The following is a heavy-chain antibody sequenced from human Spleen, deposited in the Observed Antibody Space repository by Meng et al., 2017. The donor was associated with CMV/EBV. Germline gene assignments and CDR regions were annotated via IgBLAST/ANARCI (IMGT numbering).Heavy chain of an antibody. J-gene: IGHJ4*02. Sequence: SCTAYGSTFSRYAISWVRQAPGQGLEWMGWISAYNGNTKYVEKLQGRVTMTTDTSTSTAYMELRSLRSDDTAVYYCAAGQTVYFDYWGQGTLVTVSS. CDR1: GSTFSRYA. CDR3: AAGQTVYFDY. D-gene: IGHD4-17*01. V-gene: IGHV1-18*01. CDR2: ISAYNGNT.